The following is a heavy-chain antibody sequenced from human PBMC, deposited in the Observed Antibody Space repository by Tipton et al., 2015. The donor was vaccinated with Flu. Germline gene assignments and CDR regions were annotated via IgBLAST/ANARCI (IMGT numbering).Heavy chain of an antibody. CDR1: GGSFSGYY. CDR3: ARGTTNFIVVVPAAMVRFDY. J-gene: IGHJ4*02. CDR2: INHSGST. D-gene: IGHD2-2*01. V-gene: IGHV4-34*01. Sequence: LRLSCAVYGGSFSGYYWSWIRQPPGKGLEWIGEINHSGSTNYNPSLKSRVTISVDTSKNQFSLKLSSVTAADTAVYYCARGTTNFIVVVPAAMVRFDYWGQGALVTVSS.